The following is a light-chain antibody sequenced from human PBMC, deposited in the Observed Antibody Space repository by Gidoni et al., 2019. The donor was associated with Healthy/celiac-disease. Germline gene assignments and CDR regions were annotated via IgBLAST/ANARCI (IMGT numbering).Light chain of an antibody. V-gene: IGKV3-20*01. J-gene: IGKJ5*01. CDR3: QQYGSWIT. CDR2: GAS. Sequence: EIVLTQSPGTLSLSPGERATLSCRASQSVSSSYLAWYQQKPGQAPRLLIYGASSRATGIPDRCSGSGSGTDFTLTISRLEPEDFAVYYCQQYGSWITFGQGTRLEIK. CDR1: QSVSSSY.